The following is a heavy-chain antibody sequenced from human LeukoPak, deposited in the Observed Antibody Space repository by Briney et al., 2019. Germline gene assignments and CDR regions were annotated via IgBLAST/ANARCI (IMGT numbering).Heavy chain of an antibody. D-gene: IGHD2-21*01. V-gene: IGHV3-23*01. CDR1: GFTFSSYA. CDR2: ISGSGGST. CDR3: ARAHRGGDCYLDY. J-gene: IGHJ4*02. Sequence: GGSLRLSCAASGFTFSSYAMSWVRQAPEKGLEWVSTISGSGGSTYYADSVKGRFTISRDNSKNTLYLQMNSLRAEDTAVYYCARAHRGGDCYLDYWGQGTLVTVSS.